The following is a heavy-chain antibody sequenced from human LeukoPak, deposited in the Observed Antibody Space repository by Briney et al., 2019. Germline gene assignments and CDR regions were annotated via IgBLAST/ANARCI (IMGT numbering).Heavy chain of an antibody. V-gene: IGHV4-39*07. D-gene: IGHD6-6*01. Sequence: SETLSLTCTVSGGSISSSSYYWGWIRQPPGKGLEWIGSIYYSGSTYYNPSLKSRVTISVDTSKNQFSLKLSSVTAADTAVYYCARALMGSSSSFYYYYMDVWGKGTTVTVSS. CDR1: GGSISSSSYY. CDR2: IYYSGST. J-gene: IGHJ6*03. CDR3: ARALMGSSSSFYYYYMDV.